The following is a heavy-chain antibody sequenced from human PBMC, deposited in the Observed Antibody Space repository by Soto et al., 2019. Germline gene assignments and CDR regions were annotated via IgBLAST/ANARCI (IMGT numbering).Heavy chain of an antibody. Sequence: EVQLVESGGGLVKPGGSLRLSCAGSGFTFSSSTMTWVRQAPGKGLEWVSSISSSSSYIYQPDSLKGRFTISRDNAKNSVFLQMSRLRAEDTAVYYCARDIGEVYATWGQGTLVTVSS. CDR3: ARDIGEVYAT. CDR2: ISSSSSYI. V-gene: IGHV3-21*01. J-gene: IGHJ5*02. CDR1: GFTFSSST. D-gene: IGHD2-8*01.